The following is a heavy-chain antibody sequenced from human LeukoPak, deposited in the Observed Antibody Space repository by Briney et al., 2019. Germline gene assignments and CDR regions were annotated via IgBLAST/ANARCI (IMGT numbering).Heavy chain of an antibody. CDR3: ARVTYYYDSSGYYTEYFQH. V-gene: IGHV3-21*01. CDR2: ISSSSSYI. J-gene: IGHJ1*01. D-gene: IGHD3-22*01. CDR1: GFTFSSYS. Sequence: GGSLRLSCAASGFTFSSYSMNWVRQAPGKGLEWVSSISSSSSYIYYADSVNGRFTISRDNAKNSLYLQMNSLRAEDTAVYYCARVTYYYDSSGYYTEYFQHWGQGTLVTVSS.